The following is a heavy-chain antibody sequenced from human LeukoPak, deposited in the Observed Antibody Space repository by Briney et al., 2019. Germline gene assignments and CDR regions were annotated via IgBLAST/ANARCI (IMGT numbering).Heavy chain of an antibody. D-gene: IGHD2-2*02. CDR2: ISSSGSTI. CDR1: GFTFSSYE. Sequence: PGGSLRLSCAASGFTFSSYEMNWVRQAPGKGLEWVSYISSSGSTIYYADSVKGRFTISRDNAKNSLYLQMNSLRAEDTAVYYCARFGWPDCSSTSCYNYFDYWGQGTLVTVSS. CDR3: ARFGWPDCSSTSCYNYFDY. V-gene: IGHV3-48*03. J-gene: IGHJ4*02.